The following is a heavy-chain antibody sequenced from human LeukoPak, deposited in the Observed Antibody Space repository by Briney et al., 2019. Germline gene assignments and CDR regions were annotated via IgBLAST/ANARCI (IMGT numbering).Heavy chain of an antibody. CDR3: ARDGAHYYDSSGYLFDY. J-gene: IGHJ4*02. CDR1: GFTFSSYV. D-gene: IGHD3-22*01. Sequence: GGSLRLSCAASGFTFSSYVMNWVRQAPGKGPEWVSVITGSGGSTYYADSVKGRFTISRDNSKNTLYLQMNSLRAEDTAVYYCARDGAHYYDSSGYLFDYWGQGTLVTVSS. V-gene: IGHV3-23*01. CDR2: ITGSGGST.